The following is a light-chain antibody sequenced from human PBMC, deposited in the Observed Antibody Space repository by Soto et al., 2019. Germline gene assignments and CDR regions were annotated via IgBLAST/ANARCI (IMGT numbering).Light chain of an antibody. CDR2: GAS. V-gene: IGKV3-20*01. CDR1: QSVSGNL. Sequence: VLTKSPVTLSLSPGERAALSCRASQSVSGNLLAWYQQKPGQAPRLLLYGASTRATGIPDRFSGSGSGTDSTLTISRLEPEDSAAYYCQLYGSSLITFGQGTRLEIK. CDR3: QLYGSSLIT. J-gene: IGKJ5*01.